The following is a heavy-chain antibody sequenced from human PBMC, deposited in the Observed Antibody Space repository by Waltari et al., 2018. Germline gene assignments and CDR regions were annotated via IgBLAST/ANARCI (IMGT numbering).Heavy chain of an antibody. V-gene: IGHV1-2*06. CDR3: ASGYYRNAFDI. D-gene: IGHD4-4*01. CDR1: GYTFTGYY. CDR2: INPNSGGT. J-gene: IGHJ3*02. Sequence: QVQLVQSGAEVKKPGASVKVSCKASGYTFTGYYMHWVRQAPGQGLEWMGRINPNSGGTNSAQKFQGRVTMTRDTSINTAYMERSRLRSDDTAVYYCASGYYRNAFDIWGQGTMVTVSS.